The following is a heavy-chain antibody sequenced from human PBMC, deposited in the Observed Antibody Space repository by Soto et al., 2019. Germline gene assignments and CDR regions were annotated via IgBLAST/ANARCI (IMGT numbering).Heavy chain of an antibody. CDR3: ARVESPGLYFDY. Sequence: GASVKVSCKASGYTFTSYAMHWVRQAPGQRLEWMGWINAGNGNTKYSQKFQGRVTITRDTSASTAYMELSSLRSDEAAVYCGARVESPGLYFDYWGQGTLVTVSS. J-gene: IGHJ4*02. CDR2: INAGNGNT. V-gene: IGHV1-3*01. CDR1: GYTFTSYA.